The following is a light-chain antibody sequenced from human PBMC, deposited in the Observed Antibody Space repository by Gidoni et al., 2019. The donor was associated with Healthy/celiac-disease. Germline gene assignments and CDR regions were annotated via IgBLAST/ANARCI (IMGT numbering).Light chain of an antibody. J-gene: IGKJ1*01. CDR3: QQSYSTPRT. V-gene: IGKV1-39*01. CDR2: AAS. Sequence: DIQMTQSPSSLSASVGDRVTSTCLASQSISSYLNWYQQTPGKAPKLLIYAASSLQSWVPSRFSGSGSGTDFTLTISSLQPEDFSTYYWQQSYSTPRTFGQGTKVEIK. CDR1: QSISSY.